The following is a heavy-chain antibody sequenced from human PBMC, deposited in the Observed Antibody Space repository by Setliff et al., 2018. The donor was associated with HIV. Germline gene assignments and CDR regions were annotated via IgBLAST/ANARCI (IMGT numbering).Heavy chain of an antibody. CDR2: INVDSGNT. CDR1: GYTFTSYA. CDR3: ARERDSNGYQFDY. V-gene: IGHV1-3*03. J-gene: IGHJ4*02. Sequence: ASVKVSCKASGYTFTSYAIHWVRQAPGQRLEWMGWINVDSGNTKYLQDLQGRVTITKDRSASTAYMEVSNLRSEDMAVYYCARERDSNGYQFDYWGQGTLVTVPQ. D-gene: IGHD3-22*01.